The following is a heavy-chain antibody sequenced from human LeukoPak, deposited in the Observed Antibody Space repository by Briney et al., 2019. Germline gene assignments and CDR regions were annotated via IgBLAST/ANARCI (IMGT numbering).Heavy chain of an antibody. Sequence: TGGSLRLSCAASGFSFSSYGMSWVRQAPGKGLEWVANIKQDGSEKYYVDSVRGRFTISRDNAKNSLYLQMNSLRAEDTAVYYCARGGATTFGLWGNAFDIWGQGTMVTVSS. CDR1: GFSFSSYG. V-gene: IGHV3-7*01. CDR3: ARGGATTFGLWGNAFDI. D-gene: IGHD3-3*01. J-gene: IGHJ3*02. CDR2: IKQDGSEK.